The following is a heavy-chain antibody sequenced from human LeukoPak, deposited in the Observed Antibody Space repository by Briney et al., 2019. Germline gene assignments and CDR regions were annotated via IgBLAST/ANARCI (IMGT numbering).Heavy chain of an antibody. CDR3: AGPTCLRGGYCSTNF. CDR2: IWFDGSNK. V-gene: IGHV3-33*03. Sequence: GGSLRLSCAASGFTFSSYGMHWVRQAPGKGLEWVAVIWFDGSNKYYADSVKGRFTISRDNAKKFLYLRMDSLRADDTAVYYCAGPTCLRGGYCSTNFWGQGTLVTVSS. CDR1: GFTFSSYG. D-gene: IGHD2-2*01. J-gene: IGHJ4*02.